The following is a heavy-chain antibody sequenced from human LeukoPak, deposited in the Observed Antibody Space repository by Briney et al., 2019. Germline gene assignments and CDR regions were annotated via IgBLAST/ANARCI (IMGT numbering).Heavy chain of an antibody. CDR1: GHTFTNYG. D-gene: IGHD1-26*01. V-gene: IGHV1-18*04. J-gene: IGHJ4*02. CDR2: VSDDKGNT. Sequence: ASVKVSCKASGHTFTNYGVTWVRQPPGQGLQWMGWVSDDKGNTNYAQKFQDRVTISIDTSTSTAFMELRRLTSDDTAVYYCAENRGGTWWDLVDYWGQGTLVPASS. CDR3: AENRGGTWWDLVDY.